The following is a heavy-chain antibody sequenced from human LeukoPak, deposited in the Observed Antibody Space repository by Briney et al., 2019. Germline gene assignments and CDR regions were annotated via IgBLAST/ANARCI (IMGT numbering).Heavy chain of an antibody. Sequence: PSETLSLTCAVYGGSFSGYYCSWIRQPPGKGLEWIGEINHSGSTNYNPSPKSRVTISVDTSKNQFSLKLSSVTAADTAVYYCARGRPSYSSGWYRGGFDYWGQGTLVTVSS. V-gene: IGHV4-34*01. CDR1: GGSFSGYY. D-gene: IGHD6-19*01. J-gene: IGHJ4*02. CDR2: INHSGST. CDR3: ARGRPSYSSGWYRGGFDY.